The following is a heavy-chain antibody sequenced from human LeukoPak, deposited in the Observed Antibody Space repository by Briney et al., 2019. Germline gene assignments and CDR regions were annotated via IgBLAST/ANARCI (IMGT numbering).Heavy chain of an antibody. CDR2: IKQDGSEK. Sequence: PGGSLRLSCAASGFTFSTYWMSWVRQAPGKGLEWVANIKQDGSEKYYVDSLKGRFTISRDNAKNSLYLQMNSLRAEDTAVYYCARVVYYFYYMDVWGKGITVTVSS. CDR3: ARVVYYFYYMDV. V-gene: IGHV3-7*01. CDR1: GFTFSTYW. D-gene: IGHD2-15*01. J-gene: IGHJ6*03.